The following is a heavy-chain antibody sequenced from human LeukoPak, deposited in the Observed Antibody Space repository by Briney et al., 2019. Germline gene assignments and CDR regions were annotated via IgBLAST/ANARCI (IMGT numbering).Heavy chain of an antibody. CDR1: GFSFSRYS. J-gene: IGHJ4*02. D-gene: IGHD6-19*01. CDR3: AHVMRTGWYPLE. Sequence: PGGSLRLSCAASGFSFSRYSMNWVRRAPGKGLEWLSYISYDSETTDYADSVKGRFTITRDNSKNTLYLQMNSLRAEDTAVYYCAHVMRTGWYPLEWGQGTLVTVSS. CDR2: ISYDSETT. V-gene: IGHV3-48*01.